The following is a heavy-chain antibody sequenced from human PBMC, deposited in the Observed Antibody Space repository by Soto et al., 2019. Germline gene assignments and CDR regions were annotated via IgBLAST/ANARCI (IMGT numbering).Heavy chain of an antibody. J-gene: IGHJ4*02. CDR2: IDPSDSYT. D-gene: IGHD3-22*01. Sequence: GESLKISCKGSGYSFTSYWISWVRQMPGKGLEWLGRIDPSDSYTNYSPSFQGHVTISADKSISTAYLQWSSLKASDTAMYYCARHGALGYYDSNPQTNFDYWGQGTLVTVSS. CDR1: GYSFTSYW. V-gene: IGHV5-10-1*01. CDR3: ARHGALGYYDSNPQTNFDY.